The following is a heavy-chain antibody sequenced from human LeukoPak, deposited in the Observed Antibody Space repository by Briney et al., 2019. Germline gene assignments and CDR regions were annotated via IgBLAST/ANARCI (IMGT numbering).Heavy chain of an antibody. CDR2: LYASGSA. CDR1: GPTVSSNY. CDR3: ARAADTAMVKY. Sequence: GGSLRLSCAASGPTVSSNYMSWVRQTPGKGLEWVSVLYASGSAYYADSVKGRFTISRDNAKNSLYLQMNSLRAEDTAVYYCARAADTAMVKYWGQGTLVTVSS. J-gene: IGHJ4*02. D-gene: IGHD5-18*01. V-gene: IGHV3-53*01.